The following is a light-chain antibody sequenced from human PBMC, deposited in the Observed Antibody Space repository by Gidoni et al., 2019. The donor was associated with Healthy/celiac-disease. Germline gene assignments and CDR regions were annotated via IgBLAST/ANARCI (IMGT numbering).Light chain of an antibody. CDR3: QQYGSSPPVT. Sequence: EIVLTQSPGTLSLSPGERATIPCRASQSVSSNYLAWYQQKPGQAPRLLIYGASSRATGTPDRFSGSGSGTDFTLIISRLEPEYCAVYYCQQYGSSPPVTFGGGTKVEIK. CDR2: GAS. CDR1: QSVSSNY. J-gene: IGKJ4*01. V-gene: IGKV3-20*01.